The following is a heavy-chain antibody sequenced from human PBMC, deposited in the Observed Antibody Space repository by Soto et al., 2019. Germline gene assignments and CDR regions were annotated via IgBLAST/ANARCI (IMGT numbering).Heavy chain of an antibody. V-gene: IGHV1-69*13. CDR3: TPSDTDDYY. J-gene: IGHJ6*01. Sequence: SVKVSCKASGDTYSSFSVNWVRQAPGQGFEWMGGIIPMLSTANFIQKLQGSVTITADESTSTAHMELNNLRSEDTAVYYCTPSDTDDYY. CDR1: GDTYSSFS. CDR2: IIPMLSTA.